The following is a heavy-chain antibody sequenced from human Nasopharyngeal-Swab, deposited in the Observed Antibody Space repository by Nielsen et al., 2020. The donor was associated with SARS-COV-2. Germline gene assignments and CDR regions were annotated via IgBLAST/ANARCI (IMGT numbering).Heavy chain of an antibody. CDR3: AKDMGGGATGYYYYGMDV. CDR2: ISWNSGSI. CDR1: GFTFGDYA. J-gene: IGHJ6*02. D-gene: IGHD1-26*01. Sequence: SLKISCPASGFTFGDYAMHWVRQAPGKGLEWVSGISWNSGSIGYADSVKGRFTISRDNAKNSLYLQMNSLRAEDTALYYCAKDMGGGATGYYYYGMDVWGQGTTVTVSS. V-gene: IGHV3-9*01.